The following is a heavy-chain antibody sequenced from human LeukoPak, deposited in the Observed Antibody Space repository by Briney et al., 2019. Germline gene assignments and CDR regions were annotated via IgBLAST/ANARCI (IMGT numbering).Heavy chain of an antibody. V-gene: IGHV5-10-1*01. CDR2: IDPSDSYT. CDR1: GYSFTSYW. Sequence: GESLKISCKGSGYSFTSYWISWVRQMPGKGLEWMGRIDPSDSYTNYSPSFQGHVTISADKSISTAYLQWSSLKASDTAMYYCARLPTYYYGSGSYYKDRGDYRGQGTLVTVSS. J-gene: IGHJ4*02. CDR3: ARLPTYYYGSGSYYKDRGDY. D-gene: IGHD3-10*01.